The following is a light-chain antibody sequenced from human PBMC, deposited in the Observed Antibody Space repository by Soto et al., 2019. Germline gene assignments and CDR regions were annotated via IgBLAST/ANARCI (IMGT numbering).Light chain of an antibody. J-gene: IGKJ4*01. Sequence: DIQMTQSPSTLSASVGDRVNITCRASQGISPWLAWYQQKPGKAPKLLIYQASSLESGVPSRFSGSGSGTDFTLTISSLQPEDLATYYCQQSYSTLALTFGGGTKVDIK. CDR2: QAS. CDR3: QQSYSTLALT. CDR1: QGISPW. V-gene: IGKV1-5*03.